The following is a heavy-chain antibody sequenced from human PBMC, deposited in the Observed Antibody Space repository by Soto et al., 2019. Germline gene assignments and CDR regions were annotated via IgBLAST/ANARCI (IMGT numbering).Heavy chain of an antibody. CDR2: INPNSGGT. V-gene: IGHV1-2*04. D-gene: IGHD4-4*01. J-gene: IGHJ6*02. Sequence: QGLEWMGWINPNSGGTNYAQKFQGWVTMTRDTSISTAYMELSRLRSDDTAVYYCARDRGYSNYVYYYSGMDFWGQGTTVIVTS. CDR3: ARDRGYSNYVYYYSGMDF.